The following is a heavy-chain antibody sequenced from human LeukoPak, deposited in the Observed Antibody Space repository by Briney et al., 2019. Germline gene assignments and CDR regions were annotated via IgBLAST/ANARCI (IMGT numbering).Heavy chain of an antibody. CDR2: ISSSSSTI. J-gene: IGHJ3*02. V-gene: IGHV3-48*01. Sequence: GGSLRLSCAASGFTFSSYSMNWVRQAPGKGLEWVSYISSSSSTIYYADSVKGRFTISRDNAKNSLYLQMNSLRAEDTAVYYCAREVKAMIVVENAFDIWGQGTMVIVSS. CDR3: AREVKAMIVVENAFDI. CDR1: GFTFSSYS. D-gene: IGHD3-22*01.